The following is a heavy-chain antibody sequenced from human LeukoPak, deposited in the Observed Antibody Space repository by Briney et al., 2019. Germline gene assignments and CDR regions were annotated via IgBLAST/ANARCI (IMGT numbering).Heavy chain of an antibody. CDR3: ARTGSGNYLLDY. D-gene: IGHD1-26*01. CDR1: GFTFSSYW. V-gene: IGHV3-74*03. CDR2: INKDERTI. J-gene: IGHJ4*02. Sequence: PGGSLRLSCAASGFTFSSYWMHWVRQAPGKGLVWVSRINKDERTITYADSVKGRFTVSRDNAKNTLYLQMNSLRAEDTAVYYCARTGSGNYLLDYWGQGTLVTVSS.